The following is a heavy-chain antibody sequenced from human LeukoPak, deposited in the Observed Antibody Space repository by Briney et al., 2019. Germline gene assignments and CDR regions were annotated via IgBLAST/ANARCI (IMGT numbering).Heavy chain of an antibody. V-gene: IGHV3-23*01. CDR3: AKDKRIAVAGTYNRFDP. CDR2: ISGSGGST. Sequence: TGGSLRLSCAASGFTFSSYAMSWVRQAPGKGLEWVSAISGSGGSTYYADSVKGRFTISRDNSKNTLYLQMNSLRAEDTAVYYCAKDKRIAVAGTYNRFDPWGQGTLVTVSS. D-gene: IGHD6-19*01. CDR1: GFTFSSYA. J-gene: IGHJ5*02.